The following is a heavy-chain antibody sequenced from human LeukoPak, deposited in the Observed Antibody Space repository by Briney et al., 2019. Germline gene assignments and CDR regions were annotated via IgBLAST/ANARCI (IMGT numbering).Heavy chain of an antibody. J-gene: IGHJ4*02. CDR3: ASLSTIVVVVAATPNYFDY. V-gene: IGHV3-69-1*02. Sequence: GGSLRLSCAASGFTFSDYYMNWVRQAPGKGLEWVSSISSSSTIYYADSVKGRFTISRDNAKNSLYLQMNSLRAEDTAVYYCASLSTIVVVVAATPNYFDYWGQGALVTVSS. D-gene: IGHD2-15*01. CDR2: ISSSSTI. CDR1: GFTFSDYY.